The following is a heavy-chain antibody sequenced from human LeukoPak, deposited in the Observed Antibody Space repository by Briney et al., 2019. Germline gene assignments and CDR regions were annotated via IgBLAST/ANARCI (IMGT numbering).Heavy chain of an antibody. D-gene: IGHD4-11*01. CDR2: ISAYNGYT. CDR1: GYTFTNYG. Sequence: GASVKVSCKASGYTFTNYGFSWVRQAPGQGLEWMGWISAYNGYTDYAQKFQFRVTMTTDTSTSTAYMELRSLRPDDTAVYYCARTTVTNARACYFDYWGQGTLVTVSS. V-gene: IGHV1-18*01. CDR3: ARTTVTNARACYFDY. J-gene: IGHJ4*02.